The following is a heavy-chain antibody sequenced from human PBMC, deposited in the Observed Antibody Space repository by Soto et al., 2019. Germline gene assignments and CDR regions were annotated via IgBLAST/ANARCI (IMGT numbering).Heavy chain of an antibody. CDR1: GGSISGGYS. CDR2: IYHTGSS. D-gene: IGHD4-17*01. Sequence: QVQLQESGSGLVRPSQTLSLTCTVSGGSISGGYSWGWIRQPPGKGLEWIGYIYHTGSSHYSPSLKNRVTMSVDKSKNHFSLRLTSVTAADTAVYFCAKEGDYSAFDIWGQGKMVIVSS. V-gene: IGHV4-30-2*01. CDR3: AKEGDYSAFDI. J-gene: IGHJ3*02.